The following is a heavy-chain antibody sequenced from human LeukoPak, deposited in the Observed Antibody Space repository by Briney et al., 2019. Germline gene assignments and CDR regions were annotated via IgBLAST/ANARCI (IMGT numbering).Heavy chain of an antibody. CDR3: ASRPLYIVPPRV. CDR2: INHSGST. D-gene: IGHD2-8*01. V-gene: IGHV4-34*08. Sequence: KTGGSLRLSCAASGFTVSSNYMSWIRQPPGKGLEWIGEINHSGSTNYNPSLKSRVTISVDTSKNQFSLKLSSVTAADTAVYYCASRPLYIVPPRVWGQGTTVTVSS. J-gene: IGHJ6*02. CDR1: GFTVSSNY.